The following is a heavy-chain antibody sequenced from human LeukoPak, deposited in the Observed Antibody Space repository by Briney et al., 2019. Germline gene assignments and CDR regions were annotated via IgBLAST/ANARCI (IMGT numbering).Heavy chain of an antibody. CDR2: ILTRGST. V-gene: IGHV4-4*09. D-gene: IGHD1-26*01. J-gene: IGHJ4*02. Sequence: SETLSLTCTVSGGSISSDYRSWVRQPPGKGLEWIGYILTRGSTNYNPSLKSRVSISVDTSKNQFSLKLSSVTAEDTAVYYCARVRVSGSYFYYFDNWGQGTLVTVSS. CDR3: ARVRVSGSYFYYFDN. CDR1: GGSISSDY.